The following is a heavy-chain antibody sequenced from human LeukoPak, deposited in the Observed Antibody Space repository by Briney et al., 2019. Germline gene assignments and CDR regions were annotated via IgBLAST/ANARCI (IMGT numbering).Heavy chain of an antibody. CDR2: INHSGST. Sequence: SETLSLTCAVYGGSFSGYYWSWIRQPPGKGLEWIGEINHSGSTNYNPPLKSRVTISVDTSKNQFSLKLSSVTAEDTAVYYCARDRWELRLGHYYYYMDVWGKGTTVTVSS. J-gene: IGHJ6*03. V-gene: IGHV4-34*01. D-gene: IGHD1-26*01. CDR3: ARDRWELRLGHYYYYMDV. CDR1: GGSFSGYY.